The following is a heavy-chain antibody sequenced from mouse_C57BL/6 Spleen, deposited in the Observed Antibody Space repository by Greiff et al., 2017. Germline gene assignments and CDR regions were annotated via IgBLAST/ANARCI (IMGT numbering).Heavy chain of an antibody. CDR2: INPNNGGT. Sequence: VQLQQSGPELVKPGASVKMSCKASGYTFTDYNMHWVKQSHGKSLEWIGYINPNNGGTSYNQKFKGKATLTVNKSSSTAYMELRSLTSEDSAVYYCARGGFASSYGYFDYWGQGTTLTVSS. V-gene: IGHV1-22*01. D-gene: IGHD1-1*01. J-gene: IGHJ2*01. CDR3: ARGGFASSYGYFDY. CDR1: GYTFTDYN.